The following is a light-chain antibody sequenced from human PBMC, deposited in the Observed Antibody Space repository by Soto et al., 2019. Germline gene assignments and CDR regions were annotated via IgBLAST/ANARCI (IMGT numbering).Light chain of an antibody. CDR2: GVS. Sequence: ESVLTQSPGTLSLSPGERATLSCRATQSVTNNYFAWYQQKPGQSPRLLIYGVSSRATDIPDRFSGSGSGTDFTLTISRLEPEDFVVYYCQQYGSSPTFGQGTKVEIK. V-gene: IGKV3-20*01. CDR1: QSVTNNY. CDR3: QQYGSSPT. J-gene: IGKJ1*01.